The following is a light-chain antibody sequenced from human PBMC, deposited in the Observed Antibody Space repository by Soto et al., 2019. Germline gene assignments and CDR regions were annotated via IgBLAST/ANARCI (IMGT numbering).Light chain of an antibody. CDR1: QSVSTN. CDR3: QQYNTSPPYT. CDR2: DAS. Sequence: DIVMTQSPGTLSVSPGERATLSCRASQSVSTNLAWYQQKPGQPPRLLIYDASTSATGIPARFSGSGAGTDFTLSIMSMQSEDFAVYFCQQYNTSPPYTFGQGTKLEI. V-gene: IGKV3-15*01. J-gene: IGKJ2*01.